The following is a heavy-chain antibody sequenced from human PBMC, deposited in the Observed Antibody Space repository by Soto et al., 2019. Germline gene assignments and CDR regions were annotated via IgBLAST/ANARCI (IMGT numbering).Heavy chain of an antibody. CDR3: AKDLEVTMIVRSIFDY. J-gene: IGHJ4*02. CDR1: GFTFSNYA. Sequence: GGSLRLSCAASGFTFSNYAMSWVRQAPGKGLEWVSAISGSGGSTYYADSVKGRFTISRDNSKNTLYLQMNSLRAEDTAVYYCAKDLEVTMIVRSIFDYWGQGTLVTVSS. D-gene: IGHD3-22*01. V-gene: IGHV3-23*01. CDR2: ISGSGGST.